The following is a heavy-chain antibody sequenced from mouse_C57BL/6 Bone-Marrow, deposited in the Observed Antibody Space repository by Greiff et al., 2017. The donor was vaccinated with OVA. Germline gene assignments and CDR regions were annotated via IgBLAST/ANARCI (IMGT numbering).Heavy chain of an antibody. V-gene: IGHV1-61*01. J-gene: IGHJ2*01. CDR2: IYPSDSET. CDR1: GYTFTSYW. Sequence: QVQLQQPGAELVRPGSSVKLSCKASGYTFTSYWMDWVKQRPGQGLEWIGNIYPSDSETHYNQKFKDKDTLTVDKYSSTAYLQLSSLTSEDSAVYYCAREGVLEYYFDYWGQGTTLTVSS. CDR3: AREGVLEYYFDY.